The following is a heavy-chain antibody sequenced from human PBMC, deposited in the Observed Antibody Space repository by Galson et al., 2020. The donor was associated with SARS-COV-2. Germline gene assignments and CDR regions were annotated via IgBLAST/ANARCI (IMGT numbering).Heavy chain of an antibody. Sequence: SETLSLTCTVSGGSIGSNTYHWGWVRQSPRKGLERIGSIYDTGAAHYNPSLKSRVSISTDTSRNQLSLKLTSVTAADTATYYCARVLTPAGSGWIPWDSWGQGTLVTVSS. D-gene: IGHD6-19*01. CDR2: IYDTGAA. CDR1: GGSIGSNTYH. CDR3: ARVLTPAGSGWIPWDS. J-gene: IGHJ5*01. V-gene: IGHV4-39*07.